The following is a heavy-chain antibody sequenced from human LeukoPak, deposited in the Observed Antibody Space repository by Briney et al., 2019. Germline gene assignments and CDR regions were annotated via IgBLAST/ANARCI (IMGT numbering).Heavy chain of an antibody. D-gene: IGHD2-15*01. CDR2: IYHSGST. CDR1: GYSISSGYY. Sequence: SETLSLTCTVSGYSISSGYYWGWIRPPPGKGLEWIGSIYHSGSTYYNPSLKSRVTISVDTSKNQFSLKLSSVTAADTAVYYCARGVVVVAPRADNWFDPWGQGTLVTVSS. V-gene: IGHV4-38-2*02. CDR3: ARGVVVVAPRADNWFDP. J-gene: IGHJ5*02.